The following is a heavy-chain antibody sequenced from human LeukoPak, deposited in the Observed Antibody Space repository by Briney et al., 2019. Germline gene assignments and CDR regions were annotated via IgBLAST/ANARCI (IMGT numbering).Heavy chain of an antibody. Sequence: PSETLSLTCAVYGGSFSGYYWSWIRQPPGKGLEWIGEINHSGSTNYNPSLESRVTMSVDTSKNQFSLKLSSVTAADTAVYYCARGLLAYSHFDYWGQGTLVTVSS. D-gene: IGHD2-8*02. CDR3: ARGLLAYSHFDY. CDR1: GGSFSGYY. J-gene: IGHJ4*02. V-gene: IGHV4-34*01. CDR2: INHSGST.